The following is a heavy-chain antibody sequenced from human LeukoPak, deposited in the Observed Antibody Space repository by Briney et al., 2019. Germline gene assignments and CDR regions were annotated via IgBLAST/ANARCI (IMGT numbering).Heavy chain of an antibody. J-gene: IGHJ4*02. CDR1: GFTFITYP. CDR2: TSHDESSK. CDR3: ARPGCSSTSCPGGHYFDY. V-gene: IGHV3-30-3*01. D-gene: IGHD2-2*01. Sequence: GGSLRLSCAASGFTFITYPMHWVRQALGKGLEWVAVTSHDESSKYYADSVKGRFTISRDNSKNTLYLQMNSLRPEDTAVYYCARPGCSSTSCPGGHYFDYWGQGTLVTVSS.